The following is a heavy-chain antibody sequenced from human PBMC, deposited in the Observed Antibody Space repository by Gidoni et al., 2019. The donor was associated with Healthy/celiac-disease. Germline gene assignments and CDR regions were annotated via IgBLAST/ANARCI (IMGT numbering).Heavy chain of an antibody. CDR3: AKAGYSGYDRLDAFDI. Sequence: QVQLVESGGGVVQPGRSLRLFCAAPGFTFSRYGMHWVRQAPGKGLEWVAVISYDGSNKYYADSVKGRFTISRDNSKNTLYLQMNSLRAEDTAVYYCAKAGYSGYDRLDAFDIWGQGTMVTVSS. V-gene: IGHV3-30*18. J-gene: IGHJ3*02. D-gene: IGHD5-12*01. CDR1: GFTFSRYG. CDR2: ISYDGSNK.